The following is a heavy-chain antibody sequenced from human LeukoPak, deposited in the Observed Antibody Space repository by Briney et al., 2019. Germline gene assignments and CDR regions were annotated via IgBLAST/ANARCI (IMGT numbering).Heavy chain of an antibody. V-gene: IGHV3-30*01. CDR2: ISYVATNK. D-gene: IGHD1-26*01. Sequence: GRSLRLSCAASGFIFSNYAMHWVRQAPGKGLEWVAVISYVATNKYYADSVKGRFTISRDNSKNTLFLQMYSLRAEDTAVYYCARGWELQDDYFDFWGQGTLVTVSS. J-gene: IGHJ4*02. CDR1: GFIFSNYA. CDR3: ARGWELQDDYFDF.